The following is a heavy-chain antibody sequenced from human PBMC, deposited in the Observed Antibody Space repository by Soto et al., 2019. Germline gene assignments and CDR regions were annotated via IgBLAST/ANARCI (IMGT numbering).Heavy chain of an antibody. Sequence: GGSLRLSCAASGFTFSSYAMSWVRQAPGKGLEWVSAISGSGGSTYHADSVKGRFTISRDNSKNTLYLQMNSLRAEDTAVYYCAKGPNSSGWSSGAGWGQGTLVTVSS. CDR1: GFTFSSYA. CDR3: AKGPNSSGWSSGAG. CDR2: ISGSGGST. D-gene: IGHD6-19*01. J-gene: IGHJ4*02. V-gene: IGHV3-23*01.